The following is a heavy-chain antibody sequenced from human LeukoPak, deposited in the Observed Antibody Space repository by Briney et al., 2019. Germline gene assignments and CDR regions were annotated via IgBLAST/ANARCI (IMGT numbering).Heavy chain of an antibody. V-gene: IGHV3-30*02. Sequence: PGGSLRLSCAASGFTFSSYGMHWVRQAPGKGLEWVAFIQYNGGSKYYADSVKGRFTISRDNSKNTLYLQMNSLGTEDTAVYYCAPRGIAVAGPFDYRGQGTLVTVSS. CDR2: IQYNGGSK. D-gene: IGHD6-19*01. J-gene: IGHJ4*02. CDR3: APRGIAVAGPFDY. CDR1: GFTFSSYG.